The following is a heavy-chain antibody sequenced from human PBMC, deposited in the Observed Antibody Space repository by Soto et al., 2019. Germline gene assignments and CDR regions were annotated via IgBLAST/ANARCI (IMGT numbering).Heavy chain of an antibody. CDR2: IINSGGST. CDR1: GFTFSTYA. D-gene: IGHD6-13*01. J-gene: IGHJ4*02. Sequence: GGSLRLSCAASGFTFSTYAMSWVRQAPGKGLEWVSKIINSGGSTYYADSVKGRFTISRDNSKNTLYLQMNSLRAEDTAVYYGAPGQQLGYRGQGTLVTVSS. CDR3: APGQQLGY. V-gene: IGHV3-23*01.